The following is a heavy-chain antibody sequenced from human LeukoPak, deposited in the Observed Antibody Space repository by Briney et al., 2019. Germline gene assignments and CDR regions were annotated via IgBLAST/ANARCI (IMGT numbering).Heavy chain of an antibody. D-gene: IGHD5-24*01. J-gene: IGHJ3*02. CDR1: GDSLTSHF. Sequence: PSETLSPTCNVSGDSLTSHFWSWIRQTPGKGLEWIGYVFHSGTTNYSPSLKSRVTISLDTSKKEFYLRLASMTAADNAVYYCARRMATVTDAFDIWGRGTMVSVSS. V-gene: IGHV4-59*08. CDR3: ARRMATVTDAFDI. CDR2: VFHSGTT.